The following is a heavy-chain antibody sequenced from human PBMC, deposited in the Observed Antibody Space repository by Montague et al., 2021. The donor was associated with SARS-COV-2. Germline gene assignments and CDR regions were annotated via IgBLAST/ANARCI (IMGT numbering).Heavy chain of an antibody. Sequence: SLRLSCAASGFTFSNYDMNWVRQAPGKGPEWISYISTIAYTTPYAGSVKGRFTISRDNGKNSLYLQMNSLRVEDTAVYYCTRDYRGIVGDGLDIWGQGTKVTVSS. J-gene: IGHJ3*02. V-gene: IGHV3-48*03. D-gene: IGHD3-16*02. CDR1: GFTFSNYD. CDR3: TRDYRGIVGDGLDI. CDR2: ISTIAYTT.